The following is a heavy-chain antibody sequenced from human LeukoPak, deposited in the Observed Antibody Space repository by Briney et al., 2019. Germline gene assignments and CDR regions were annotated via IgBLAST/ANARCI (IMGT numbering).Heavy chain of an antibody. CDR2: INPNSGGT. D-gene: IGHD3-10*01. CDR1: GYTFTGYY. CDR3: ARDFGPYYGSGSRDY. Sequence: GASVKVSCKASGYTFTGYYMHWVRQAPGQGLEWMGRINPNSGGTNYAQKFQGRVTMTRGTSISTAYMELSRLRSDDTAVYYCARDFGPYYGSGSRDYWGQGTLVTVSS. J-gene: IGHJ4*02. V-gene: IGHV1-2*06.